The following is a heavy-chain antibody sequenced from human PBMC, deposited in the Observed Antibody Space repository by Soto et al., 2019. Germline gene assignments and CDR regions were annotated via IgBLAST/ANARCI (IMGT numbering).Heavy chain of an antibody. V-gene: IGHV1-2*04. D-gene: IGHD2-2*02. J-gene: IGHJ5*02. CDR1: GYTFTGYY. CDR3: ARSSLGYCSSTSCYTPNWFDP. CDR2: INPNSGGT. Sequence: ASVKVSCKASGYTFTGYYMHWVRQAPGQGLEWMGWINPNSGGTNYAQMFQGWVTMTRDTSISTAYMELSRLRSDDTAVYYCARSSLGYCSSTSCYTPNWFDPWGQGTLVTVSS.